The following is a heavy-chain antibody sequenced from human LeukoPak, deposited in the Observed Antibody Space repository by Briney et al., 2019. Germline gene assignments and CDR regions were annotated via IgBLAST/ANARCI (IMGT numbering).Heavy chain of an antibody. D-gene: IGHD2-21*02. CDR2: IIPIFGTA. CDR1: GYSFTSYW. J-gene: IGHJ4*02. CDR3: AREVDVGPYCGGDCYSDY. Sequence: PGESLKISCKGSGYSFTSYWISWVRQAPGQGLEWMGRIIPIFGTANYAQKFQGRVTITTDESTSTAYMELSSLRSEDTAVYYCAREVDVGPYCGGDCYSDYWGQGTLVTVSS. V-gene: IGHV1-69*05.